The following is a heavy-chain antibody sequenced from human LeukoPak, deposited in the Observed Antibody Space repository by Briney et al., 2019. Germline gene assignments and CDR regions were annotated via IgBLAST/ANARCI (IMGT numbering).Heavy chain of an antibody. CDR3: TRHGAREDFDY. V-gene: IGHV3-73*01. D-gene: IGHD3-16*01. J-gene: IGHJ4*02. CDR2: IRSKANSYAT. Sequence: GGSLRLSCAASGFTVSSNYMSWVRQASGKGLEWVGRIRSKANSYATAYAASVKGRFTISRDDSKNTAYLQMNSLKTEDTAVYYCTRHGAREDFDYWGQGTLVTVSS. CDR1: GFTVSSNY.